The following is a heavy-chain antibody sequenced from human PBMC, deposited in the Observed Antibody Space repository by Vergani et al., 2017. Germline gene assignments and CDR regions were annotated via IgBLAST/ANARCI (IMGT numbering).Heavy chain of an antibody. CDR3: ARAEVGYCRGGSCVHVERASDP. CDR2: INPRGGST. Sequence: QVQLVQSGADVKKPGASVKVSCTASGYTFTSYYINWVRQAPGEGLEWMGIINPRGGSTDYAQKFQGRVTMTTDTSTSTVYMELSSLRSEDTAVYYCARAEVGYCRGGSCVHVERASDPWGQGTLVTVSA. V-gene: IGHV1-46*01. D-gene: IGHD2-15*01. J-gene: IGHJ5*02. CDR1: GYTFTSYY.